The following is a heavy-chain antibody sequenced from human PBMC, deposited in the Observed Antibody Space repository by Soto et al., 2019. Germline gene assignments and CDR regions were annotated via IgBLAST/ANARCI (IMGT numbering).Heavy chain of an antibody. CDR3: ARDWRVVRYCSGGSCYGGNWFDP. D-gene: IGHD2-15*01. J-gene: IGHJ5*02. V-gene: IGHV3-48*01. CDR1: GFTFSSYS. CDR2: IGSSSSTI. Sequence: GGSLRLSCAASGFTFSSYSMNWVRQAPGKGLEWVSYIGSSSSTIYYADSVKGRFTISRDNAKNSLYLQMNSLRAEDTAVYYCARDWRVVRYCSGGSCYGGNWFDPWGQGTLVTVSS.